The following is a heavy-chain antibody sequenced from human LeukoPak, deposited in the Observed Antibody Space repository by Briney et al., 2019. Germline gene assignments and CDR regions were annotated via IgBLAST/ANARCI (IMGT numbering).Heavy chain of an antibody. Sequence: GGSLRLSCAASGFTFSSYEMNWVRQAPGKGLERVSYISSSGSTIYYADSVKGRFTISRDNAKNSLYLQMNSLRAEDTAVYYCARSPGSGSYYPPSYYFDYWGEGTLVTVSS. D-gene: IGHD3-10*01. CDR1: GFTFSSYE. CDR3: ARSPGSGSYYPPSYYFDY. CDR2: ISSSGSTI. J-gene: IGHJ4*02. V-gene: IGHV3-48*03.